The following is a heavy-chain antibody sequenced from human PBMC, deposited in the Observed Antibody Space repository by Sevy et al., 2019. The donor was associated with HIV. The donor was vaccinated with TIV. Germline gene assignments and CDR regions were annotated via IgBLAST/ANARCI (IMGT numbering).Heavy chain of an antibody. J-gene: IGHJ6*02. Sequence: GGSLRLSCAASGFSFTSYEINWVRQAPGKGLEWVSYISSRGTTIYSADSVKGRFTISRDNAKNTLFLQMKSLRADDTAVYYCARTGIGISGLTGAMDVWGQGTTVTVSS. V-gene: IGHV3-48*03. CDR2: ISSRGTTI. D-gene: IGHD2-15*01. CDR1: GFSFTSYE. CDR3: ARTGIGISGLTGAMDV.